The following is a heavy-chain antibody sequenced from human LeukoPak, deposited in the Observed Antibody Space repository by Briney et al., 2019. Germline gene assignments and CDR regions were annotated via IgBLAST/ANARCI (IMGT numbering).Heavy chain of an antibody. V-gene: IGHV3-33*08. CDR2: TWSDGSKK. CDR3: ARDKDGDYHYFDY. Sequence: GRSLRLSCAASGFSFSSYDMHWVRQAPGKGLEWVALTWSDGSKKYYADSVKGRFTISRDNSKNTLYLQMNSLRAEDTAVYYCARDKDGDYHYFDYWGQGTLVTVSS. D-gene: IGHD4-17*01. J-gene: IGHJ4*02. CDR1: GFSFSSYD.